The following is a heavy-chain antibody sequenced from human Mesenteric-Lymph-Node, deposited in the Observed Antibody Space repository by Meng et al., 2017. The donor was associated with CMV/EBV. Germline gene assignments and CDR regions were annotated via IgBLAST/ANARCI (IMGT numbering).Heavy chain of an antibody. CDR2: ISSSSSYM. Sequence: GESLKISCAASGFTFSSYTMNWVRQAPGKGLEWVSSISSSSSYMYYADSLKGRFTISRDNAKNSLYLQMNSLRAEDTAVYYCARGDSGYRFFDIWGQGTMVTVSS. CDR1: GFTFSSYT. D-gene: IGHD3-22*01. CDR3: ARGDSGYRFFDI. V-gene: IGHV3-21*01. J-gene: IGHJ3*02.